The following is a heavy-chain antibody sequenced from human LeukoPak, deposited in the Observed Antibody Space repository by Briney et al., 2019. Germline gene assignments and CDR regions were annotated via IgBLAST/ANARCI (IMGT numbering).Heavy chain of an antibody. D-gene: IGHD2-21*01. CDR3: AKGPGAAVAKRYIQH. CDR2: ISWDSGNS. J-gene: IGHJ1*01. V-gene: IGHV3-43D*03. Sequence: GGSLRLSCAASGCTFKDYAMHWVRQAPGKGLEWVALISWDSGNSYYADSVKGRFTIARDNSKNSLSLQMNSLRPEDTALYYCAKGPGAAVAKRYIQHWGQGTLVTVSS. CDR1: GCTFKDYA.